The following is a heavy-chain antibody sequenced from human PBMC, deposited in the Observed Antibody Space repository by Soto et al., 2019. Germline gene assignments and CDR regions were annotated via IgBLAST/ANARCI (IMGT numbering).Heavy chain of an antibody. CDR1: GFTFTRYS. J-gene: IGHJ4*02. Sequence: GGSLRLSCAASGFTFTRYSMNWVRQAPGKGLEWVSSISSTTNYIYYGDSMKGRFTISRDNAKNSLYLEMNSLRAEDTAVYYCERETEDLTSNFDYWGQGTLVTVSS. V-gene: IGHV3-21*06. CDR2: ISSTTNYI. CDR3: ERETEDLTSNFDY.